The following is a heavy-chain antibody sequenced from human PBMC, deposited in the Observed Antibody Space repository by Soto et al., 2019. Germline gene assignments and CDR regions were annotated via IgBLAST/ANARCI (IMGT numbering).Heavy chain of an antibody. J-gene: IGHJ3*01. CDR2: INAANGNT. CDR3: ARDDSVVFFRGQFAL. Sequence: VQLVQFVAEVKKPGASVKVSCKASGYIFTSQAIPWVRQAPGQRREWMGWINAANGNTKYSEKFQGSLTITRDTSASNAYMDVSRLRSEDTAVYCCARDDSVVFFRGQFALWGHATVVPASS. D-gene: IGHD3-22*01. V-gene: IGHV1-3*01. CDR1: GYIFTSQA.